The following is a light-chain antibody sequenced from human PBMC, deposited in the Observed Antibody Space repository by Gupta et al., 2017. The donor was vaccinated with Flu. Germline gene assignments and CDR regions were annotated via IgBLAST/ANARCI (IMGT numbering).Light chain of an antibody. CDR1: QSLGSN. J-gene: IGKJ2*01. Sequence: EIVLTQSPVTLSLSPGERATLSCRASQSLGSNLAWYQQKSGQAPRLLIYDASTRATGIPARISGSGSGTDFTLTIGSLEPEDFAIYYCQARSSWPPTYTFGQGTKLEIK. CDR3: QARSSWPPTYT. CDR2: DAS. V-gene: IGKV3-11*01.